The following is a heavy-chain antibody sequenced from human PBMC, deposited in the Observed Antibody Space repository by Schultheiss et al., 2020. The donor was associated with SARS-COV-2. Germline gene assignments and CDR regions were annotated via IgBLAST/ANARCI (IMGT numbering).Heavy chain of an antibody. J-gene: IGHJ6*02. V-gene: IGHV3-30*04. CDR3: ARDQYYYDSSGPRYYYYGMDV. CDR1: GFTFSSYA. D-gene: IGHD3-22*01. Sequence: GGSLRLSCAASGFTFSSYATHWVRQAPGKGLEWVAVISYDGSNKYYADSVKGRFTISRDNSKNTLYLQMNSLRAEDTAVYYCARDQYYYDSSGPRYYYYGMDVWGQGTTVTVSS. CDR2: ISYDGSNK.